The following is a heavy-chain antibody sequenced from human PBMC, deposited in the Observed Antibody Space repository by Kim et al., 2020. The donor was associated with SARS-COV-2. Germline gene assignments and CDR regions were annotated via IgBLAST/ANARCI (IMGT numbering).Heavy chain of an antibody. J-gene: IGHJ4*02. CDR3: ARSDWDSSRGSDY. CDR1: GGSFSGYY. V-gene: IGHV4-34*01. D-gene: IGHD6-13*01. Sequence: SETLSLTCAVYGGSFSGYYWSWIRQPPGKGLEWIGEINHSGSTNYNPSLKSRVTISVDTSKNQFSLKLSSVTAADTAVYYCARSDWDSSRGSDYWGQGTLVTVSS. CDR2: INHSGST.